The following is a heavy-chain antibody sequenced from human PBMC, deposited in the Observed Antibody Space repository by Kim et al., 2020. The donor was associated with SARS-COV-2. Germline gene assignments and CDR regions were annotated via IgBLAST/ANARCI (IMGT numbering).Heavy chain of an antibody. V-gene: IGHV6-1*01. CDR3: ARDDLVVVAATQHYYYYYGMDV. CDR1: GDSVSSNSAA. J-gene: IGHJ6*02. CDR2: TYYRSKWYN. D-gene: IGHD2-15*01. Sequence: SQTLSLTCAISGDSVSSNSAAWNWIRQSPSRGLEWLGRTYYRSKWYNDYAVSVKSRITINPDTSKNQFSLQLNSVTPEDTAVYYCARDDLVVVAATQHYYYYYGMDVWGQGTTVTVSS.